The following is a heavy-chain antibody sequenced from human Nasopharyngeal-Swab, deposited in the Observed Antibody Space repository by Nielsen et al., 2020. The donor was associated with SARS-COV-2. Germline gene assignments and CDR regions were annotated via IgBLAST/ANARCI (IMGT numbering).Heavy chain of an antibody. Sequence: GGSLRLSCAASGFTFSNYAIHWVRQAPGKGLEWVGVISYDGSNKDYADSVKGRLTVSRDNSKDTLYLQMNSLRTEDTAVYYCARTQAGYSYVVYYYGMDVWGQGTTVTVSS. CDR2: ISYDGSNK. J-gene: IGHJ6*02. D-gene: IGHD5-18*01. CDR3: ARTQAGYSYVVYYYGMDV. CDR1: GFTFSNYA. V-gene: IGHV3-30*04.